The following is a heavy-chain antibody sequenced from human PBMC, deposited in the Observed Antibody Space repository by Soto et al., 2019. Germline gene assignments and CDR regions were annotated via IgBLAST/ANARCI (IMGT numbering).Heavy chain of an antibody. CDR2: IVPTLRLT. J-gene: IGHJ5*02. CDR3: ATDKFGAGRVGVHS. D-gene: IGHD3-10*01. CDR1: GGTSTILT. V-gene: IGHV1-69*08. Sequence: QVQLVQSGAEVKKPGASLRVSCETSGGTSTILTITWVRQAPGQGLQWMGRIVPTLRLTNYAQEFKGRLTITADSSPRTAHIELTSLTSEDTAVYYCATDKFGAGRVGVHSWGQGTLVTVSS.